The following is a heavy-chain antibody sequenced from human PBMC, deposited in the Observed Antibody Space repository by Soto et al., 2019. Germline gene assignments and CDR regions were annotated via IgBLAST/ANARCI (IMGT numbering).Heavy chain of an antibody. CDR3: ARDPHMTTRYFDY. V-gene: IGHV4-4*07. Sequence: SETLSRTCTVSGGTISSYYWSWIRPPAGKGLEWIGRIYTSGSTNYNPSLKSRATMSVDTSKNQFSLKLSSVTAADTAVYYCARDPHMTTRYFDYWGQGTLVTVSS. D-gene: IGHD4-17*01. CDR1: GGTISSYY. J-gene: IGHJ4*02. CDR2: IYTSGST.